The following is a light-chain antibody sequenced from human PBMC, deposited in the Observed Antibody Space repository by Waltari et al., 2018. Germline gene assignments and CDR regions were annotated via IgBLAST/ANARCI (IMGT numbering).Light chain of an antibody. V-gene: IGKV4-1*01. CDR3: QQFYTTPYT. Sequence: DIVMTQSPDSLAVSLGERATINCKSSQSVLFSSNSKNYLAWYQQKPGQPPKLIIYWASTRESGVPDRVSGSGSGTEFTLTISSLQAEDVAVYYCQQFYTTPYTFGQGTKLEIK. CDR2: WAS. CDR1: QSVLFSSNSKNY. J-gene: IGKJ2*01.